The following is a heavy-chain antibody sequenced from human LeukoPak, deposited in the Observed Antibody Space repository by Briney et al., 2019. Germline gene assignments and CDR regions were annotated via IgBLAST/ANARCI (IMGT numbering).Heavy chain of an antibody. CDR3: VRDALEGYYSYYYMDV. CDR2: IYYSGST. CDR1: GGSISSGDYY. D-gene: IGHD1-1*01. Sequence: PSQTLFLTCTVSGGSISSGDYYWSWIRQHPGKGLEWIGYIYYSGSTYYNPSLKSRVTMSVDTSKNQFSLKLSSVTAADSAVYYCVRDALEGYYSYYYMDVWGRGTTVTVSS. J-gene: IGHJ6*03. V-gene: IGHV4-31*03.